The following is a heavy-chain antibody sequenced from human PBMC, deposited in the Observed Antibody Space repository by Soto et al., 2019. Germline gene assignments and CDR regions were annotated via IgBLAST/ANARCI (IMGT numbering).Heavy chain of an antibody. D-gene: IGHD2-15*01. CDR3: ARSGGLDRDFNY. J-gene: IGHJ4*02. Sequence: QVQLVQSGAEVKKPGSSVKVSCKASGGTFSIDSFSWVRQAPGQGLEWMGGIIPMFDTPIYAQKFQDRVTITADESTSTAYMQLSSLRSGDTAVYYCARSGGLDRDFNYWGQGSLVTVSS. V-gene: IGHV1-69*12. CDR1: GGTFSIDS. CDR2: IIPMFDTP.